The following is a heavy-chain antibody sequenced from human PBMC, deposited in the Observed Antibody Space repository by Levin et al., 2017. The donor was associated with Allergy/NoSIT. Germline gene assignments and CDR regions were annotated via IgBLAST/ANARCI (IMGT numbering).Heavy chain of an antibody. D-gene: IGHD3-10*01. Sequence: ASVKVSCAASGFTFSSYAMSWVRQAPGKGLEWVSAISGSGGSTYYADSVKGRFTISRDNSKNTLYLQMNSLRAEDTAVYYCAKDRRITMVRGVIGAFDIWGQGTMVTVSS. J-gene: IGHJ3*02. V-gene: IGHV3-23*01. CDR2: ISGSGGST. CDR1: GFTFSSYA. CDR3: AKDRRITMVRGVIGAFDI.